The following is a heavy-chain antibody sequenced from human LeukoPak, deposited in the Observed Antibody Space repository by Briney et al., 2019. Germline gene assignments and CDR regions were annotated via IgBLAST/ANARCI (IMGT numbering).Heavy chain of an antibody. J-gene: IGHJ4*03. D-gene: IGHD3-10*01. CDR1: GYTFTGYY. CDR2: INPNSGDT. Sequence: AAVKLSCKSSGYTFTGYYMHWVRQPPGQRLEWMGWINPNSGDTKYAQNMQARCTMTRYTSISTANMELSSLRSDDTAVYYCARDRGVRGLGNPEDSCGHGRLVSVSS. V-gene: IGHV1-2*02. CDR3: ARDRGVRGLGNPEDS.